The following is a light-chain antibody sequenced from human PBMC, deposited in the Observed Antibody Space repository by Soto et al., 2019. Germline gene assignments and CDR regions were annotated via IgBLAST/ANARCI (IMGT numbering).Light chain of an antibody. CDR3: QQYNNWPPLT. Sequence: IVMTQSPATLSVSPGERATLSCRASQTISANLAWYQQRPGQAPRLLIYGASTRATGIPARFSCSGSGTEFTLTISSLHSEDFAVYYCQQYNNWPPLTFGGGTKVEIK. CDR1: QTISAN. CDR2: GAS. V-gene: IGKV3-15*01. J-gene: IGKJ4*01.